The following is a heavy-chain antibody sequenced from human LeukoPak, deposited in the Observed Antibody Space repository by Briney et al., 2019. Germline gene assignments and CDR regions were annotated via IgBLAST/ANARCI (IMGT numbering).Heavy chain of an antibody. Sequence: GESLKISCKGSGYSFTSYWIGWVRQMPGKGLEWMGIIYPGDSDTRYSPSFQGQVTISADKSISTAYLQWSSLKASDTAMYYCARQIGVRYNWNYGLFDPWGQGTLVTVSS. CDR1: GYSFTSYW. V-gene: IGHV5-51*01. J-gene: IGHJ5*02. D-gene: IGHD1-7*01. CDR2: IYPGDSDT. CDR3: ARQIGVRYNWNYGLFDP.